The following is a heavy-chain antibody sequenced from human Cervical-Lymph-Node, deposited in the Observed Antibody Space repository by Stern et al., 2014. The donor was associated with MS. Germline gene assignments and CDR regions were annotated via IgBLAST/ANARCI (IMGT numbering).Heavy chain of an antibody. CDR2: ISSMSSYI. D-gene: IGHD6-6*01. CDR1: GFTFSSYS. CDR3: ARAEYSSSSFSY. J-gene: IGHJ4*02. Sequence: EVQLVASGGGLVKPVGSLRLSCAASGFTFSSYSMNWVRQAPGKGLEWVSSISSMSSYIDYADSVKGRFTISRDNAKNSLYLQMNSLRAEDTAVYYCARAEYSSSSFSYWGQGTLVTVSS. V-gene: IGHV3-21*01.